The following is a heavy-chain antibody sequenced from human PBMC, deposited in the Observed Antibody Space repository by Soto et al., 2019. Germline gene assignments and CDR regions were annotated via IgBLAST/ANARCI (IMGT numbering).Heavy chain of an antibody. CDR1: GFTFSDYY. Sequence: PGGSLRLSCAASGFTFSDYYMSWIRQAPGKGLEWVSYISSSGSTIYYADSVKGRFTISRDNAKNSLYLQMNSLRAEDTAVYYCARDLAPGITMIVVVPPGLGSWGQGT. D-gene: IGHD3-22*01. CDR3: ARDLAPGITMIVVVPPGLGS. CDR2: ISSSGSTI. V-gene: IGHV3-11*01. J-gene: IGHJ5*02.